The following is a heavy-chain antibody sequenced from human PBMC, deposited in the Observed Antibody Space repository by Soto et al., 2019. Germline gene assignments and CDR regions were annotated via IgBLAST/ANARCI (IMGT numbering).Heavy chain of an antibody. CDR3: ARVAITLIRGLKVDFYSMDV. D-gene: IGHD3-10*01. CDR2: ISVYNGNK. J-gene: IGHJ6*02. Sequence: ASVKFSCKASGYTFNNYGITWVRQAPGQGLEWLGWISVYNGNKNYAKKVQGRVSMTADTSTSTAHMELRSLQSDDTAVYFCARVAITLIRGLKVDFYSMDVWGQGTTVTLSS. CDR1: GYTFNNYG. V-gene: IGHV1-18*01.